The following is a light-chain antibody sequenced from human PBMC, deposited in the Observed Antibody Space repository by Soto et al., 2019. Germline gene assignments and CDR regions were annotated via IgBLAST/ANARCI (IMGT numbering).Light chain of an antibody. J-gene: IGKJ1*01. CDR2: KAS. CDR1: QAIYSW. V-gene: IGKV1-5*03. Sequence: DTQMTQSPSTLSASVGDRVTITCRASQAIYSWLAWYQQKPGQAPRLLIHKASTLETGVPSRFSGSGYGSEFTLIISSLQPDDFATYYCHQYNSYPGTFGQGTKVEV. CDR3: HQYNSYPGT.